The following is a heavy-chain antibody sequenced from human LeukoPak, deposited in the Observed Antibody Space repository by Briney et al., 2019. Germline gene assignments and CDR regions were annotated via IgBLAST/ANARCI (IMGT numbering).Heavy chain of an antibody. CDR2: INPNNGGT. J-gene: IGHJ5*01. V-gene: IGHV1-2*02. CDR3: ARGEGRRYFDWFFS. D-gene: IGHD3-9*01. Sequence: ASVKVSCKASGYTFTGYYMHWVRQAPGQGLEWMGWINPNNGGTDYAQKFQDRVTMTRDTSINTAYMELSRLRSDDTAVYFCARGEGRRYFDWFFSWGQGTLVTVSS. CDR1: GYTFTGYY.